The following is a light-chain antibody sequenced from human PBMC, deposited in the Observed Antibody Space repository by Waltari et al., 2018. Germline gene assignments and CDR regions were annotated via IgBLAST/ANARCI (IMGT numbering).Light chain of an antibody. J-gene: IGLJ3*02. CDR2: RNN. CDR3: AAWDDSVSGSWV. V-gene: IGLV1-47*01. CDR1: LSTIGSYN. Sequence: QSVLTQPPSASGTHGQRVTISCSGGLSTIGSYNVYWYQQVPGTAPKLLIYRNNQRPLGVPDRFSGSKSGTSASLAISGLQSEDEADYYCAAWDDSVSGSWVFGGGTKLTV.